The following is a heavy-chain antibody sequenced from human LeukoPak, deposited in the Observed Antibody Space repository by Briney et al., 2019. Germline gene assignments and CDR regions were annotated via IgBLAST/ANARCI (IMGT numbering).Heavy chain of an antibody. J-gene: IGHJ4*02. D-gene: IGHD6-19*01. CDR1: ADSISIFSSYY. CDR3: TTTPHWLAFDY. V-gene: IGHV4-61*01. Sequence: SETLSLTCTVSADSISIFSSYYWSWIRQPPGKGLEWIGSFYHSGSADSNPSLRSRVTISVDMSKNQLSLTLSSVTAADTALYYCTTTPHWLAFDYWGQGALVTVSS. CDR2: FYHSGSA.